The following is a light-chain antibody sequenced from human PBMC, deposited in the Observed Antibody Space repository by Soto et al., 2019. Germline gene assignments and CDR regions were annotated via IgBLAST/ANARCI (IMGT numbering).Light chain of an antibody. CDR1: SSNIGAGYD. CDR3: QSYDSSLSVV. Sequence: QYVLTQPPSVSGAPGQRVTISCTGSSSNIGAGYDVHWYQQLPGTAPKLLIYGNSNRTSGVPDRFSGSKSGTSASLAITGLQAEDEADYYCQSYDSSLSVVFGGGTKLTVL. J-gene: IGLJ2*01. CDR2: GNS. V-gene: IGLV1-40*01.